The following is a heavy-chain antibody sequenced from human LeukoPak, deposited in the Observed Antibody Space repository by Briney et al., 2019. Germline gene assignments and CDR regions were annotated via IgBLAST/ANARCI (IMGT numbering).Heavy chain of an antibody. CDR1: GGTFSSYA. CDR2: IIPIFGTA. V-gene: IGHV1-69*13. D-gene: IGHD3-9*01. CDR3: ARAMYDILTGYPYALFDY. J-gene: IGHJ4*02. Sequence: ASVKVSCKASGGTFSSYAISWVRQAPGQGLEWMGGIIPIFGTANYAQKFQGRVTITADESTSTAYMELSSLRSEDTAVYYCARAMYDILTGYPYALFDYWGQGTLVTVSS.